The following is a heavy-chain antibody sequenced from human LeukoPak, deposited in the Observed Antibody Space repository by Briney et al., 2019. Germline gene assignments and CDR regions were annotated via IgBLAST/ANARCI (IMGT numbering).Heavy chain of an antibody. CDR1: GGSFSGYY. CDR3: AREDIVVVVAALREAFDI. D-gene: IGHD2-15*01. V-gene: IGHV4-34*01. CDR2: INHSGST. J-gene: IGHJ3*02. Sequence: PSETLSLTCAVYGGSFSGYYWSWIRQSPGKGLEWIGEINHSGSTNYNPSLKSRVTISVDTSKNQFSLKLSSVTAADTAVYYCAREDIVVVVAALREAFDIWGQGTMVTVSS.